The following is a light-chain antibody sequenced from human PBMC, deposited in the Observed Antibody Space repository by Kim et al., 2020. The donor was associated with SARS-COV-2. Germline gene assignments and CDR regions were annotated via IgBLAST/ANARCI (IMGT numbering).Light chain of an antibody. CDR2: GNS. J-gene: IGLJ3*02. V-gene: IGLV1-40*01. CDR1: SSNIGAGYD. Sequence: QRVTISCTGSSSNIGAGYDVHWYQQLPGTAPKLLIYGNSNRPSGVPDRFSVSKSGTSASLAITGLQAEDEADYYCQSYDSSLSGWVFGGGTKLTVL. CDR3: QSYDSSLSGWV.